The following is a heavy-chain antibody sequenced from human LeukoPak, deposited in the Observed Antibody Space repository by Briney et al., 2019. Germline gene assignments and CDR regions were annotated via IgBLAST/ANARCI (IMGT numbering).Heavy chain of an antibody. V-gene: IGHV4-59*01. CDR2: IYYSGST. CDR1: GGSISSYY. CDR3: ARFPPSIAAAGTHDAFDI. Sequence: SETLSLTCTVSGGSISSYYWSWIRQPPGKGLEWIGYIYYSGSTNYNPSLKSRVTISVDTSKNQFSLKLSSVTAADTAVYYCARFPPSIAAAGTHDAFDIWGQGTMVTVSS. J-gene: IGHJ3*02. D-gene: IGHD6-13*01.